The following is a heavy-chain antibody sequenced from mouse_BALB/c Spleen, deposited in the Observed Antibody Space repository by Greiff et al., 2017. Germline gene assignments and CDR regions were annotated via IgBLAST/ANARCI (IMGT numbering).Heavy chain of an antibody. CDR1: GFTFTSYV. CDR3: ARREVYGMEYIDY. Sequence: VQLQQSGPELVKPGASVKMSCKASGFTFTSYVMHWVQQKPGQGLEWIGYINPYNDGTKYNEKFKGKATLTSDKSSSTAYMELSSLTSEDSAVYYSARREVYGMEYIDYWGQGTTLTVSS. D-gene: IGHD2-1*01. J-gene: IGHJ2*01. CDR2: INPYNDGT. V-gene: IGHV1-14*01.